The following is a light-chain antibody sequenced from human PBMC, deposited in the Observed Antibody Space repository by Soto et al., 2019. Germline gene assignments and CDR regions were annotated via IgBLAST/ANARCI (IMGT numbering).Light chain of an antibody. V-gene: IGLV2-14*01. CDR2: EVS. Sequence: QSALTQPASVSGSPGQSITISCAGTSSDVGGHDYVSWYQQHPAKAPKLMIYEVSYRPSGVSNRFSGSKSGNTASLTISGLQAEDEADYYCSSYTSSSTLVFGTGTKVTVL. J-gene: IGLJ1*01. CDR3: SSYTSSSTLV. CDR1: SSDVGGHDY.